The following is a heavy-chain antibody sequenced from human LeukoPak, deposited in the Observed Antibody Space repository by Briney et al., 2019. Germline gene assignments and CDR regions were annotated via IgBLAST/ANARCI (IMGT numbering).Heavy chain of an antibody. CDR3: ASIAAALYYFDY. V-gene: IGHV4-39*07. J-gene: IGHJ4*02. Sequence: SETLSLTCTVSGGSISSSSYYWGWIRQPPGKGLEWIGSIYYSGSTYYNPSLKSRVTISVDTSKNQFSLKLSSVTAADTAVYYCASIAAALYYFDYWGQGTLVTVSS. D-gene: IGHD6-13*01. CDR1: GGSISSSSYY. CDR2: IYYSGST.